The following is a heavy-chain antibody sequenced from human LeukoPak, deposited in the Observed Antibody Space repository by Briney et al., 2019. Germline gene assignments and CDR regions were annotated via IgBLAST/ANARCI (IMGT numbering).Heavy chain of an antibody. CDR2: IYPGDSDP. Sequence: GESLKISCKGSGYRFTSYWLGWVRQMPGKGLEWMGIIYPGDSDPRYSPSFQGQVTISADKSISTAYLQWSSLKASDTAMYYCARRAMDYFDYWGQGTLVTVSS. CDR3: ARRAMDYFDY. V-gene: IGHV5-51*01. CDR1: GYRFTSYW. D-gene: IGHD5-18*01. J-gene: IGHJ4*02.